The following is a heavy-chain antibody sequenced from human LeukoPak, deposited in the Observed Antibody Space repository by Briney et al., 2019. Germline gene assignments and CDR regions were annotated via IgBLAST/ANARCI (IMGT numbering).Heavy chain of an antibody. Sequence: VASVKVSCKASGYTFTDYYMHWIRQAPGQGLEWVGWINPNSGGTNYAQKFQGRVTITADKSTSTAYMELSSLRSEDTAVYYCARSIAVDGGGGMDVWGQGTTVTVSS. V-gene: IGHV1-2*02. CDR2: INPNSGGT. J-gene: IGHJ6*02. CDR1: GYTFTDYY. D-gene: IGHD6-19*01. CDR3: ARSIAVDGGGGMDV.